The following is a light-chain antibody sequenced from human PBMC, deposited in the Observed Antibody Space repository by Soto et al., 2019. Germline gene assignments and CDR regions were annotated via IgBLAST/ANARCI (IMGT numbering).Light chain of an antibody. CDR3: QQYSSSPGMYT. CDR1: QSVGSRY. V-gene: IGKV3-20*01. CDR2: GVS. Sequence: EIVLTQSPGTLSLSPGERATLSCRTSQSVGSRYLAWYQQRPGQAPRLLIFGVSSRATGIPDRISGSGSGTDFTLTISRLEPEDFAVYYCQQYSSSPGMYTFGQGTKLEI. J-gene: IGKJ2*01.